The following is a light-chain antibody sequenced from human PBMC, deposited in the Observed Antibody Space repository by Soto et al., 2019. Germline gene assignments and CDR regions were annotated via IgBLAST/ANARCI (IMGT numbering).Light chain of an antibody. Sequence: QSVLPQPPSVSAAPVQKVTISCSGSSSNIGNNYVSWYQQLPGTDPKLLIYDHNKRPSGIPDRFSGSKSGTSATLGITGLQTGDEADYYCGTWDSSLSAVVFGGGTKVTVL. V-gene: IGLV1-51*01. J-gene: IGLJ2*01. CDR1: SSNIGNNY. CDR2: DHN. CDR3: GTWDSSLSAVV.